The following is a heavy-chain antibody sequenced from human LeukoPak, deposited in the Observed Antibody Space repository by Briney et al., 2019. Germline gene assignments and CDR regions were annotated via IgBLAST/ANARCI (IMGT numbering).Heavy chain of an antibody. V-gene: IGHV4-34*01. CDR2: INHSGST. J-gene: IGHJ4*02. Sequence: SETLSLTCVVYGGSFSGYYWSWIRQPPGKGLEWIGEINHSGSTNYNPSLKSRVTISVDTSKNQFSLKLSSVTAADTAVYYCARLGYYDSSGPLDYWGQGTLVTVSS. CDR1: GGSFSGYY. D-gene: IGHD3-22*01. CDR3: ARLGYYDSSGPLDY.